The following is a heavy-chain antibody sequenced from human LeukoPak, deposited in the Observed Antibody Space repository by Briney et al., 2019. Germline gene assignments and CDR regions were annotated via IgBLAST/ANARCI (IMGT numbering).Heavy chain of an antibody. CDR3: ARGGDSSNWYPGYFEY. V-gene: IGHV3-74*01. Sequence: GGSLRLSCAASGFTFSSYWMHWVRQAPGKGPVWVSRIKSDGSSTRFADSVQGRFTISRDNGKNTLYLQMNSLRAEDTAVYYCARGGDSSNWYPGYFEYWGRGALVTVSS. J-gene: IGHJ4*02. CDR1: GFTFSSYW. CDR2: IKSDGSST. D-gene: IGHD6-13*01.